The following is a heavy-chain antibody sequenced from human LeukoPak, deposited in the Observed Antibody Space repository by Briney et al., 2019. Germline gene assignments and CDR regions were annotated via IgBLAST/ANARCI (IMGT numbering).Heavy chain of an antibody. CDR2: IYPGNSDT. CDR3: ARRYDSFDY. CDR1: GYIFTNYW. Sequence: GESLQISCKGSGYIFTNYWIGWVRQMPGKGLEWMGIIYPGNSDTRYSPSFQGQVTISADKSISTAYLQWGSLKASDTAMYYCARRYDSFDYWGQGTLVTVSS. V-gene: IGHV5-51*01. J-gene: IGHJ4*02. D-gene: IGHD3-22*01.